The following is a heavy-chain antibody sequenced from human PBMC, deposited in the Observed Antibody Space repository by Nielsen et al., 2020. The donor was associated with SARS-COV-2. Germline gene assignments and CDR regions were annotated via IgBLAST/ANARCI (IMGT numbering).Heavy chain of an antibody. CDR1: GYTFTSYG. J-gene: IGHJ6*02. CDR2: ISAYNGNT. D-gene: IGHD3-10*01. Sequence: ASVKVSCKASGYTFTSYGISWVRQAPGQGLEWMGWISAYNGNTNYAQKLQGRVTMTTDTSTSTAYMELRSLRSDDTAVYYCAKDRYYYGSGSYYNLIYYYYYGMDVWGQGTTVTVSS. CDR3: AKDRYYYGSGSYYNLIYYYYYGMDV. V-gene: IGHV1-18*04.